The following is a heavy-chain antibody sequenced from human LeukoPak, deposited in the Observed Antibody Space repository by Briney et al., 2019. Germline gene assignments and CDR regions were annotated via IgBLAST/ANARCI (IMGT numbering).Heavy chain of an antibody. D-gene: IGHD3-22*01. Sequence: GGSLRLSCATSGFTFSSYAMSWVRQAPGKGLEWVSAISGSGGSTYYADSVKGRFTISRDNSKNTLYLQMNSLRAEDTAVYYCATQGEYYDSSGYQFPFDYWGQGTLVTVSS. J-gene: IGHJ4*02. CDR3: ATQGEYYDSSGYQFPFDY. CDR2: ISGSGGST. CDR1: GFTFSSYA. V-gene: IGHV3-23*01.